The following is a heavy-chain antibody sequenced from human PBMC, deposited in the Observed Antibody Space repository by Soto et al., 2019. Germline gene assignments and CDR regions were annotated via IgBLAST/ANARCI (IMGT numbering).Heavy chain of an antibody. CDR3: ARVKVTSYYYDSSGYSALAADAFDI. V-gene: IGHV4-30-4*01. CDR1: GGSISSGDYY. D-gene: IGHD3-22*01. J-gene: IGHJ3*02. CDR2: IYYSGST. Sequence: QVQLQESGPGLVKPSQTLSLTCTVSGGSISSGDYYWSWIRQPPGKGLEWIGYIYYSGSTYYNPSPKSRVTISVDTAKNQFSLKLSSVTAADTAVYYCARVKVTSYYYDSSGYSALAADAFDIWGQGTMVTVSS.